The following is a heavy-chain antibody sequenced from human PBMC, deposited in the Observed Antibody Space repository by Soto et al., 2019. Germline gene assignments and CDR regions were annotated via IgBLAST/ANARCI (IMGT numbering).Heavy chain of an antibody. CDR2: MNPNSVNT. D-gene: IGHD6-19*01. CDR1: GYTFTSYD. J-gene: IGHJ3*02. Sequence: ASVKVSCKASGYTFTSYDINWVRQATGQGLEWMGWMNPNSVNTGYAQKFQGRVTMTRNTSTSTAYMELSSLRSEDTAVYYCARDGAVAGTNAFDIWGQGTMVTVSS. CDR3: ARDGAVAGTNAFDI. V-gene: IGHV1-8*01.